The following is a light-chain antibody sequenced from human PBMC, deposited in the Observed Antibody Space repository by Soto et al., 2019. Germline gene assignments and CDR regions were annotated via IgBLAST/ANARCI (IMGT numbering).Light chain of an antibody. J-gene: IGKJ4*01. CDR1: QSVSSY. V-gene: IGKV3-11*01. CDR3: QQRSNWPPLT. Sequence: EIVLTQSPATLSSSPGERATLSCRASQSVSSYLAWHQQKPGQAPRLLIYDASNRATGIPARFSGSGSGTDFTLTISSLEPEDFAVYYCQQRSNWPPLTFGGGTKVEIK. CDR2: DAS.